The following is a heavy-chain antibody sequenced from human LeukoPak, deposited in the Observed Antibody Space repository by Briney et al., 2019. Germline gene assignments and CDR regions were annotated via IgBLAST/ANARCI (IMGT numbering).Heavy chain of an antibody. Sequence: ASVKVSCKASGYTFTSYDINWVRQATGQGLEWMGWMNPNSGNTGYAQKFQGRVTMTRNTSISTAYMELSSLRSEDTAVYYCAGYYYGSGSYPIDYWGQGTLVTVSS. CDR2: MNPNSGNT. CDR1: GYTFTSYD. CDR3: AGYYYGSGSYPIDY. J-gene: IGHJ4*02. D-gene: IGHD3-10*01. V-gene: IGHV1-8*01.